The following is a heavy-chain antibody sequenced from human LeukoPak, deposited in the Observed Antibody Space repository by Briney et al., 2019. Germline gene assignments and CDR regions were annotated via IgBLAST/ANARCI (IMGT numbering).Heavy chain of an antibody. CDR3: TTDLGTYYHGSQRLIPIDY. V-gene: IGHV3-15*01. Sequence: GGSLRLSCTASGFTFSNVWMSWVRQAPGKGLEWIGRIKSKTDGETTNYAEPVRGRFTISRDDSKSAVYLQMNSLKIEDTAVYYCTTDLGTYYHGSQRLIPIDYWGQGTLVTVSS. CDR2: IKSKTDGETT. CDR1: GFTFSNVW. J-gene: IGHJ4*02. D-gene: IGHD3-10*01.